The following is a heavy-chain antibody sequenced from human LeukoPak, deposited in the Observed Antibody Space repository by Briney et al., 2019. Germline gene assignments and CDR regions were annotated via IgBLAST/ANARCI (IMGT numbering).Heavy chain of an antibody. CDR2: ISSSSSYI. CDR3: ARDRGGIIAAAGTVDY. D-gene: IGHD6-13*01. CDR1: GFTFSSYS. J-gene: IGHJ4*02. V-gene: IGHV3-21*04. Sequence: GGSLRLSCAASGFTFSSYSMNWVRQAPGKGLEWVSSISSSSSYIYYADSVKGRFTISRDNAKNSLYLQMNSLRAEDTALYYCARDRGGIIAAAGTVDYWGQGTLVTVSS.